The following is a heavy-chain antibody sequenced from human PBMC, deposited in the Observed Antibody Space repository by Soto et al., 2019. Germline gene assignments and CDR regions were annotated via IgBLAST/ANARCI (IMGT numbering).Heavy chain of an antibody. CDR1: GFTFSNYA. Sequence: VGSLRLSCAPSGFTFSNYAMFWVRQAPGKGLEWVSTIFAGGGSTYYADSVKGRFTISRDNSKNILFLQMDSLRAEDTAVYFCAKDLIRGDGYIDFDYWGQGTLVTVSS. J-gene: IGHJ4*02. V-gene: IGHV3-23*01. D-gene: IGHD3-10*01. CDR2: IFAGGGST. CDR3: AKDLIRGDGYIDFDY.